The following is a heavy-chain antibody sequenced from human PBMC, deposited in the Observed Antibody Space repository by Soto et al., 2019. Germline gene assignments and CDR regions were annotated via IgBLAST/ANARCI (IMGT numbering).Heavy chain of an antibody. V-gene: IGHV1-3*01. J-gene: IGHJ1*01. CDR3: SSTLYRDLLAY. CDR2: INAGNGDT. Sequence: ASVKVSCKASGYTFTKHAIHWARQAPGQRLECMGWINAGNGDTKYSQKFQGRVTMTRDTSIITAYMELSSLRSEDTAVYYCSSTLYRDLLAYSAQGTLVTVSA. CDR1: GYTFTKHA. D-gene: IGHD4-17*01.